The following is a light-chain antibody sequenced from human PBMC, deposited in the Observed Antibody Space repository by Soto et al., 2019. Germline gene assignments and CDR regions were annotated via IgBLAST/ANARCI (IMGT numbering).Light chain of an antibody. V-gene: IGKV3D-11*01. CDR2: DAS. J-gene: IGKJ1*01. CDR1: QGVSTY. CDR3: QQRSNWPPT. Sequence: EIVLTQSPATLSLSPGERATVSCRASQGVSTYLSWYQQKPGQAPRLLIYDASNRATGIPARFSGSGPGTDFTLTISSLEHEDFAVYYCQQRSNWPPTFGQGAKVDI.